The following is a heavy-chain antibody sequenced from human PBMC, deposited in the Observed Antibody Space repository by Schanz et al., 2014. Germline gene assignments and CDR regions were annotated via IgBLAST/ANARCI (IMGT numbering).Heavy chain of an antibody. J-gene: IGHJ4*02. CDR3: ARDRGYCSGGSCLTFDY. CDR2: ISSSGSYI. D-gene: IGHD2-15*01. Sequence: VQLVESGGGLVKPGGSLRLSCEASEFTFSSYKMNWVRQAPGKGLEWVSSISSSGSYIHYADSVKGRFTISRDNAKNTLYLQMNSLRAEDTAVYYCARDRGYCSGGSCLTFDYWGQGTLVTVSS. V-gene: IGHV3-21*01. CDR1: EFTFSSYK.